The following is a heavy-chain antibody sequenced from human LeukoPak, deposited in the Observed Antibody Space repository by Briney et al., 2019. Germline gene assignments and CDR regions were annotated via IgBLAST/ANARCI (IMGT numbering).Heavy chain of an antibody. Sequence: SETLSLTCTVSGYSISSGYYWGWIRQPPGKGLEWIGSIYHSGSTYYNPPLKSRVTISVDTSKNQFSLKLSSVTAADTAVYYCATKYYDLLTGYFLFDYWGQGTLVTVSS. J-gene: IGHJ4*02. V-gene: IGHV4-38-2*02. CDR3: ATKYYDLLTGYFLFDY. CDR1: GYSISSGYY. CDR2: IYHSGST. D-gene: IGHD3-9*01.